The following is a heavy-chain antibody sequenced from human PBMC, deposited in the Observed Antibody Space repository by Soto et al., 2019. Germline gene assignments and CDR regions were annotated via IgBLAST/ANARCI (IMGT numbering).Heavy chain of an antibody. V-gene: IGHV4-61*01. CDR3: ARRYGSCFDY. D-gene: IGHD4-17*01. Sequence: SETLSLTCTVSGGSVSSGRYSWSWILQPPGKGLEWIGYIYFIGSTHCNPSLTSRVTISEAVSKNQFSLKLSPATSADTAVDYCARRYGSCFDYWGQGTTVTVSS. CDR2: IYFIGST. CDR1: GGSVSSGRYS. J-gene: IGHJ4*03.